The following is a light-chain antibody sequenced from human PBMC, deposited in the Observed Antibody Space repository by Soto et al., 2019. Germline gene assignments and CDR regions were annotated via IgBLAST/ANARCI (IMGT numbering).Light chain of an antibody. Sequence: QSALTQPRSVSGSPGQSVVISCTGTSSDVGGYNYVSWYQQHPGRGPKLMIYDVSKRPSGVPGRFSGSKSGNTASLTISGLQAEDEADYYCCSYAGSYTYVLFGGGTKLTVL. V-gene: IGLV2-11*01. CDR1: SSDVGGYNY. CDR2: DVS. J-gene: IGLJ2*01. CDR3: CSYAGSYTYVL.